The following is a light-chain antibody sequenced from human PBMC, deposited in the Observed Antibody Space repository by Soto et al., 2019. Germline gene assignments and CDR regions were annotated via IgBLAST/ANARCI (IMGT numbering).Light chain of an antibody. CDR3: SSYTTSNTRQIV. V-gene: IGLV2-14*01. CDR2: DVS. J-gene: IGLJ1*01. CDR1: SSDVGGYNY. Sequence: QSALTQPASVSGSPGQSITISCTGTSSDVGGYNYVSWYQQHPGKAPKFMIYDVSNRPSGVSNRFSGSKSGNTASLTISGLQAEDEADYYCSSYTTSNTRQIVFGTGTKXTVL.